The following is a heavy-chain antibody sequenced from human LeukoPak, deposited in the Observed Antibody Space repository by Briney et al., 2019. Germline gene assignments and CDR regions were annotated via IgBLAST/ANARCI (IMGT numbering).Heavy chain of an antibody. Sequence: GGSLRLSCAASGFTFSSYAMSWVRQAPGKGLEWVSAISGSGGSTYYADSVKVRFTISRDNSKNTLYLQMNSLRAEDTAVYYCAKDNYSGYHFDYWGQGTLVTVSS. CDR1: GFTFSSYA. V-gene: IGHV3-23*01. CDR3: AKDNYSGYHFDY. CDR2: ISGSGGST. D-gene: IGHD5-12*01. J-gene: IGHJ4*02.